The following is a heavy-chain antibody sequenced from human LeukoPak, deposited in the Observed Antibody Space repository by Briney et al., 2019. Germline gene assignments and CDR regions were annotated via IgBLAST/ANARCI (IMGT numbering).Heavy chain of an antibody. CDR1: GFTFSSYG. J-gene: IGHJ4*02. Sequence: PGGSLRLSCTASGFTFSSYGMHWVRQAPGKGLEWVAVISYDGSNEYYADSVKGRFTISRDKSKNTLYLQMNSLRPEDTAVYYCAKQREGSSWSPDYWGQGTLVTVSS. CDR2: ISYDGSNE. CDR3: AKQREGSSWSPDY. V-gene: IGHV3-30*18. D-gene: IGHD6-13*01.